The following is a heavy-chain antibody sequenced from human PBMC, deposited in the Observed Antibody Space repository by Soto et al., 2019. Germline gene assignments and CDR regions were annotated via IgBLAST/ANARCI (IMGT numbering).Heavy chain of an antibody. V-gene: IGHV3-74*01. J-gene: IGHJ6*02. CDR3: ARGAKNIYAMDV. CDR2: IKFYGSST. Sequence: EVQLVESGGGLVQPGGSLRLSCAASGFAFSTYWMHWVRQAPGKGLLWVARIKFYGSSTYSADSVKGRFTISRDDAKNTLYLQMNGLRVDDTAVYYCARGAKNIYAMDVWGQGTTVTVSS. CDR1: GFAFSTYW.